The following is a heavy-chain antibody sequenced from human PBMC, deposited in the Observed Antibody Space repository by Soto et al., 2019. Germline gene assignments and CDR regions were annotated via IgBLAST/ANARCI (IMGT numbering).Heavy chain of an antibody. CDR1: GGSISSYY. Sequence: QVQLQESGPGLVKPSETLSLTCRISGGSISSYYWNWILQAPGKGLEWIGFISYSGSTNYNPALTSRVTISVDTSKDQISLRLNSVTAADTAVYYCARVQSTSWGYYYAVDVWGQGTTVTVSS. CDR3: ARVQSTSWGYYYAVDV. V-gene: IGHV4-59*01. J-gene: IGHJ6*01. CDR2: ISYSGST. D-gene: IGHD2-2*01.